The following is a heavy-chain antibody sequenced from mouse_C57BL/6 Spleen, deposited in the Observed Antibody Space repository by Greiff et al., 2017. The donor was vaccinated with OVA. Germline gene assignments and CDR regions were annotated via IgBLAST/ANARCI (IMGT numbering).Heavy chain of an antibody. Sequence: EVKLVESGGGLVKPGGSLKLSCAASGFTFSSYAMSWVRQTPEKRLEWVATISDGGSYTYYPDNVKGRFTMSRDNAKNKLYLQMSHLKSEDTAMYYCEGGSCYGNYGAWFAYWGQGTLVTVSA. CDR3: EGGSCYGNYGAWFAY. CDR1: GFTFSSYA. V-gene: IGHV5-4*03. CDR2: ISDGGSYT. J-gene: IGHJ3*01. D-gene: IGHD2-1*01.